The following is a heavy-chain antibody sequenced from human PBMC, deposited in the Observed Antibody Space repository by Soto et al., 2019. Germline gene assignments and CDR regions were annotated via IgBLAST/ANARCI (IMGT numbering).Heavy chain of an antibody. CDR1: GGSISDISYC. D-gene: IGHD3-22*01. CDR3: AGPKSGCYWLGP. CDR2: MFYSGAT. J-gene: IGHJ5*02. Sequence: SETLSLTCTVSGGSISDISYCWGWIRQPPGKGLQWIGCMFYSGATYYNPSLKNRVTLSVDTSNNEFSLKLVSVTAPDTAVYYCAGPKSGCYWLGPLRHGTPAPVS. V-gene: IGHV4-39*01.